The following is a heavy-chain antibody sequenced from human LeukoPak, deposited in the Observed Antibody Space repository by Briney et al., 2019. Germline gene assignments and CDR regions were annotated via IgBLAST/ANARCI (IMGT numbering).Heavy chain of an antibody. D-gene: IGHD6-19*01. CDR2: ISAYNANT. CDR3: AREGTVGYTSGWYAFDI. V-gene: IGHV1-18*01. Sequence: VASVKVSCKASGYTFTSYGINWVRQAPGQGLEWMGWISAYNANTNYAQKFQDRVTMTTDTSTSTAYMELRSLRSDDTAVYFCAREGTVGYTSGWYAFDIWGPGTMVTVSS. J-gene: IGHJ3*02. CDR1: GYTFTSYG.